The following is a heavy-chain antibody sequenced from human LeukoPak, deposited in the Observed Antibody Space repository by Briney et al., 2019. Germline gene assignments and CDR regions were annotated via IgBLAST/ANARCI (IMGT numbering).Heavy chain of an antibody. J-gene: IGHJ4*02. V-gene: IGHV3-48*03. CDR1: GFAFSSYE. CDR3: ARALRITMIGDY. Sequence: GGSLRLSCAASGFAFSSYEMNWVRQAPGKGLEWVSYISSSGNTINYADSVKGRFTISRDNAKNSLYLQMNSLRAEDTAVYYCARALRITMIGDYWGQGTLVTVSS. D-gene: IGHD3-22*01. CDR2: ISSSGNTI.